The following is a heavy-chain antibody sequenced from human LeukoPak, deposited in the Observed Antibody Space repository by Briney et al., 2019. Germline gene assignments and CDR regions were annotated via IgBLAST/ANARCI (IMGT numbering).Heavy chain of an antibody. CDR2: ISSSSSLI. Sequence: GGSLRLSCAASGFSFETYTMNWVRQAPGKGLEWVSYISSSSSLIQYVDSVKGRFTISRDNAKNALYLQMNSLRDEDTAVYFCVRDWYYAFDYWGQGILVTVSS. V-gene: IGHV3-48*02. D-gene: IGHD3-3*01. J-gene: IGHJ4*02. CDR1: GFSFETYT. CDR3: VRDWYYAFDY.